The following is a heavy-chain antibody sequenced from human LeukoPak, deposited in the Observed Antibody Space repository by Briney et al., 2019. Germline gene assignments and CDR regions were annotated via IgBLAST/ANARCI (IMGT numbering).Heavy chain of an antibody. D-gene: IGHD1-1*01. CDR3: AKGLERESRLDS. CDR1: GFTFSDYY. J-gene: IGHJ4*02. CDR2: IRHSDGST. Sequence: GGSLRLSCAASGFTFSDYYMSWIRQAPGKGLEWVSGIRHSDGSTYYADSVKGRFTISSDNSKNTLYLQMNSLRVEDTALYYCAKGLERESRLDSWGQGTLVTVSS. V-gene: IGHV3-23*01.